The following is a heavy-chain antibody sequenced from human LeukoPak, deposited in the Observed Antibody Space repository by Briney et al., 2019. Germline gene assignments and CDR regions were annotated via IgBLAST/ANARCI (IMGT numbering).Heavy chain of an antibody. V-gene: IGHV3-7*01. Sequence: GGSLRLSCAASGFTFSSYWMSWVRQAPGKGLEWVANIKQDGSEKYYVDSVKGRFTISRDNAKNSLYLQMNSLRAEDTAVYYCAREAGVTAIDAFDIWGQGTMVTVSS. D-gene: IGHD2-21*02. CDR1: GFTFSSYW. J-gene: IGHJ3*02. CDR2: IKQDGSEK. CDR3: AREAGVTAIDAFDI.